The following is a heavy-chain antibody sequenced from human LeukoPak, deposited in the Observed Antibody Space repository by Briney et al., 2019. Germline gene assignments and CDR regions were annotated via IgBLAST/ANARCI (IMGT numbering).Heavy chain of an antibody. CDR3: ARENPSGYYNRPIDY. Sequence: SETLSLICTVSGASISSYYRSWIRQPPGKGLEWIGDIYYSGSIKYNPSLKSRVTMSVDTSKNQFSLKLSSVTAADTAIYYCARENPSGYYNRPIDYWGQGTLVTVSS. CDR1: GASISSYY. V-gene: IGHV4-59*01. CDR2: IYYSGSI. J-gene: IGHJ4*02. D-gene: IGHD3-22*01.